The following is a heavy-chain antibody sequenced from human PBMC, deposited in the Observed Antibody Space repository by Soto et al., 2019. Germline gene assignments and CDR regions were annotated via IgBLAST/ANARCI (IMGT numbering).Heavy chain of an antibody. J-gene: IGHJ1*01. CDR1: GFTFSSYG. D-gene: IGHD4-17*01. CDR2: IWYDGSNK. Sequence: GGSLRLSCAASGFTFSSYGMHWVRQAPGKGLEWVAVIWYDGSNKYYADSVKGRFTISGDNSKNTLYLQMNSLRAKDTAVYYCARGGAVSRQITVTTLQHWGQGTLVTVSS. CDR3: ARGGAVSRQITVTTLQH. V-gene: IGHV3-33*01.